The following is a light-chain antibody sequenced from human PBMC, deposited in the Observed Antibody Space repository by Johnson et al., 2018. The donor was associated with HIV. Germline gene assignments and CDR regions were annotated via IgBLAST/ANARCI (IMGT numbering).Light chain of an antibody. Sequence: QSALTQPPSVSAAPGQKVTISCSGSSSNVGSSFVSWYRQVPGTAPKLLIYDNNKRPSGIPDRFSASTSGTSATLGITGLQTGDEADYYCGTWDSSLSAYVFGTGTKVTVL. J-gene: IGLJ1*01. V-gene: IGLV1-51*01. CDR3: GTWDSSLSAYV. CDR2: DNN. CDR1: SSNVGSSF.